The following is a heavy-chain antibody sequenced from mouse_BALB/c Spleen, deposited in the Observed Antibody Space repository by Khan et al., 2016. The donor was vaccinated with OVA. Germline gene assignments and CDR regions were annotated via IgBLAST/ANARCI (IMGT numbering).Heavy chain of an antibody. CDR1: GYAFTNYL. V-gene: IGHV1-54*01. CDR3: ARRDYAMDY. J-gene: IGHJ4*01. Sequence: QVQLQQPGAELVRPGTSVKVSCKASGYAFTNYLIEWVKQRPGQGLEWIGVINPGSGGTNYNEKFKGKATLTADKSSSTAYMQLSSLPSDDSAVYFCARRDYAMDYWGQGTSVTVSS. CDR2: INPGSGGT.